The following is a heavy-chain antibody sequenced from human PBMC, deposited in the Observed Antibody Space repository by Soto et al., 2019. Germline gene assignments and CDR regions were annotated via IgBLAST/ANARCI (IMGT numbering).Heavy chain of an antibody. CDR1: GRPITGDY. V-gene: IGHV4-59*01. J-gene: IGHJ5*02. Sequence: PSETLSLTCTVSGRPITGDYWGWIRQPPGKALEYIGHIYYTGSTRYNPSLTSRVTISRDYSRRQVVLTLTKLDPMDTATYYCARSISLPASADNWFDPWGQGTPVTVSS. D-gene: IGHD2-2*01. CDR3: ARSISLPASADNWFDP. CDR2: IYYTGST.